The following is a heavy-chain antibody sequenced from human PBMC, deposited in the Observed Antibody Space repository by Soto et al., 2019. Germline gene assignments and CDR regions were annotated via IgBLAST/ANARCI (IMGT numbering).Heavy chain of an antibody. CDR1: GFTFRTYA. D-gene: IGHD6-6*01. Sequence: DVQLLESGGGLVQPGGSLRLSCAVSGFTFRTYAMSWVRQAPGKGLEWITGITGSGGSTYYADSVKGRFTISRDNSKNTLFLQMESLRAEDTATYYCAKHLELGWQLVPSANVDYWGQGTRVTVSS. J-gene: IGHJ4*02. CDR2: ITGSGGST. V-gene: IGHV3-23*01. CDR3: AKHLELGWQLVPSANVDY.